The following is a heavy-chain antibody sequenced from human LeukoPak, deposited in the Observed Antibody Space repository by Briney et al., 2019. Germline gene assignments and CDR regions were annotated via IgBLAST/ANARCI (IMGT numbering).Heavy chain of an antibody. V-gene: IGHV3-21*04. CDR1: GFTFSSYS. Sequence: KPGGSLRLSCATSGFTFSSYSMNWVRQAPGKGLEWVSSISSSSYIYYADSVKGRFTISRDNAKNSLYLQMNSLRAEDTAVYYCARSGNDYGVESSWSFDYWGQGTLVTVSS. J-gene: IGHJ4*02. D-gene: IGHD4-17*01. CDR2: ISSSSYI. CDR3: ARSGNDYGVESSWSFDY.